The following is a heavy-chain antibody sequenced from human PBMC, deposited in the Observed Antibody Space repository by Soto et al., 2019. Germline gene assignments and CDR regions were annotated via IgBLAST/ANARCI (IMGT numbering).Heavy chain of an antibody. D-gene: IGHD2-2*01. CDR1: GFTFSVYA. V-gene: IGHV3-23*01. J-gene: IGHJ5*02. CDR3: AKARAPYHFDP. CDR2: ITGSGDST. Sequence: EVQLLESGGGLVQPGGSLRLSCAASGFTFSVYAMSWVRQAPGKGLEWVSTITGSGDSTYYADSVKGRFTISRDNSKNTLDLQMNSLRAEDAAIYYCAKARAPYHFDPWGQGTLVTVSS.